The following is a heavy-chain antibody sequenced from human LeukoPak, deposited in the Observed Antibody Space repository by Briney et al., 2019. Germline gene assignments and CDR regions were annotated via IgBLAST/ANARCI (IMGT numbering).Heavy chain of an antibody. CDR2: IYTSGST. CDR1: GGSISGYY. D-gene: IGHD3-16*01. V-gene: IGHV4-4*07. CDR3: ARHSWGGGRFDP. J-gene: IGHJ5*02. Sequence: SETLSLTCSVSGGSISGYYWSWIRQPAGKGLEWIGRIYTSGSTNYNPSLKSRVTISVDTSKNQLSLKLSSVTAADTAVYYCARHSWGGGRFDPWGQGTPVTVSS.